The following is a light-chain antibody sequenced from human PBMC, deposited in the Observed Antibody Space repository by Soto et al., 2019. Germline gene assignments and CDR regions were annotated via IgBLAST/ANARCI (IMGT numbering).Light chain of an antibody. CDR3: QQYYSSPYP. J-gene: IGKJ2*01. CDR2: WAS. CDR1: QSVLYSSNNKNY. V-gene: IGKV4-1*01. Sequence: DIVMTQSPDSLAVSLGERATINCKSSQSVLYSSNNKNYLAWYQQKPGQPPKLLIYWASTRESGVPDRFSGSGSGTEFTLTISSLQAEEVAVYYCQQYYSSPYPFGQGTKLEIK.